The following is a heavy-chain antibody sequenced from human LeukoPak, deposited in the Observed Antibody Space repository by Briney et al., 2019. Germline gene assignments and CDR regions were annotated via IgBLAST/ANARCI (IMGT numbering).Heavy chain of an antibody. CDR2: IYYSGST. CDR3: ARDTGTHRFDY. J-gene: IGHJ4*02. CDR1: GGPISSYY. V-gene: IGHV4-59*01. D-gene: IGHD1-1*01. Sequence: SETLSLTCTVSGGPISSYYWSWIRQPPGKGLEWIGYIYYSGSTNYNPSLKSRVTISVDTSKNQFSLKLSSVTAADTAVYYCARDTGTHRFDYWGQGTLVTVSS.